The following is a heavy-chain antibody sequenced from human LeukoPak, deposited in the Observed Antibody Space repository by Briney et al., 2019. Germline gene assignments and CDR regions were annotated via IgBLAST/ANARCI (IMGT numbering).Heavy chain of an antibody. CDR1: AGTFSKFD. CDR2: IIPTFGTT. Sequence: SVKVSCKASAGTFSKFDIGWVRHAPGQGLEWMGGIIPTFGTTEYAQNFQGRVTITADASASTVYMELSSLRSEDTAVYYCARGRSGILTGYYSYYDDMDVWGQGTTVTVSS. D-gene: IGHD3-9*01. V-gene: IGHV1-69*13. CDR3: ARGRSGILTGYYSYYDDMDV. J-gene: IGHJ6*02.